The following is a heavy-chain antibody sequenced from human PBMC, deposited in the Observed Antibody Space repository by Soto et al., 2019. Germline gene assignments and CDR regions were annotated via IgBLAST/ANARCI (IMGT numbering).Heavy chain of an antibody. CDR2: VIAGGDMK. CDR1: GFIFSSSS. CDR3: ARGDRGGSGCPASYYYSGLDV. Sequence: FESGGDWVQPGGSLRPSVTASGFIFSSSSMGWFAKAPGRGREWVSGVIAGGDMKYNSDSVKGRFTISRDNSNNALFLQLNSLGIEDTALYYCARGDRGGSGCPASYYYSGLDVWSKGTTVTVS. J-gene: IGHJ6*04. V-gene: IGHV3-23*01. D-gene: IGHD3-10*01.